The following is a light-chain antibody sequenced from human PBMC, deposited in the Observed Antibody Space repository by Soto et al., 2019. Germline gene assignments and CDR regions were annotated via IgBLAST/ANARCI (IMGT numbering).Light chain of an antibody. CDR3: SSYTTSSNRV. Sequence: QSALTPPASVSGSPGQSITISCSGTSSDVGGYNYVSWYQQLPGKAPKLMIYEVSNRPSGVSNRVSGSKSGNTASLTSSGLQAEDEADYYCSSYTTSSNRVFGGGTKLTVL. CDR2: EVS. CDR1: SSDVGGYNY. V-gene: IGLV2-14*01. J-gene: IGLJ2*01.